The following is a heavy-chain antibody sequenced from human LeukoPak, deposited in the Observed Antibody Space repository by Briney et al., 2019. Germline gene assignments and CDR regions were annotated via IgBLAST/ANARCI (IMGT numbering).Heavy chain of an antibody. CDR3: ARAPYYYDSSGYFMF. CDR2: MNPNSGNT. CDR1: GYTFTSYD. V-gene: IGHV1-8*01. J-gene: IGHJ4*02. D-gene: IGHD3-22*01. Sequence: GASVKVSCKASGYTFTSYDINWARQATGQGLEWMGWMNPNSGNTGYAQKFQGRVTMTRNTSISTAYMELSSLRSEDTAVYYCARAPYYYDSSGYFMFGGQGTLVTVSS.